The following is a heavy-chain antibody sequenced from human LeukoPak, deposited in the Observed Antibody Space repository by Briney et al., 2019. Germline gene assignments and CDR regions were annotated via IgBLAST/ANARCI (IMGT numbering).Heavy chain of an antibody. J-gene: IGHJ5*02. Sequence: SETLSLTCTVSGASISGYYWNWIRQSPGKGLEWIAFIYDTGSSNYNPSLRSRVTISVDTSTNQFSLKLKSVTAADTAVYYCAGNRNALGDVNWLDPWGQGTLVTVSS. V-gene: IGHV4-59*01. D-gene: IGHD3-16*01. CDR1: GASISGYY. CDR3: AGNRNALGDVNWLDP. CDR2: IYDTGSS.